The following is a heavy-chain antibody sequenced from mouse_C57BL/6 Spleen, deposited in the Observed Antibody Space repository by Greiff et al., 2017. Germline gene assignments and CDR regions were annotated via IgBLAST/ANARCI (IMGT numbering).Heavy chain of an antibody. CDR1: GFSFNTYA. V-gene: IGHV10-1*01. Sequence: EAGGGLVQPKGSLKLSCAASGFSFNTYAMNWVRQAPGKGLEWVARIRSKSNNYATYYADSVKDRFTISRDDSESMLYLQMNNLKTEDTAMYYCVRRGLLRDYAMDYWGQGTSVTVSS. J-gene: IGHJ4*01. CDR2: IRSKSNNYAT. CDR3: VRRGLLRDYAMDY. D-gene: IGHD1-1*01.